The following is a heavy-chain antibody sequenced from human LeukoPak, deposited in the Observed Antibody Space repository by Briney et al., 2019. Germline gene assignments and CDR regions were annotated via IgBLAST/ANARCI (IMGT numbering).Heavy chain of an antibody. J-gene: IGHJ4*02. CDR1: GGTFSSYA. D-gene: IGHD2-15*01. Sequence: SVKVSCKASGGTFSSYAISWVRQAPGQGLEWMGGIIPIFGTANCAQKFQGRVTITADKSTSTAYMELSSLRSEDTAVYYCARGVHCSGGSCYLYLDYWGQGTLVTVSS. CDR2: IIPIFGTA. V-gene: IGHV1-69*06. CDR3: ARGVHCSGGSCYLYLDY.